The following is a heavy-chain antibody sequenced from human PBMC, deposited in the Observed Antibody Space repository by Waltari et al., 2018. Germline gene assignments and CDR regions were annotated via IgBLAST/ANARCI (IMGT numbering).Heavy chain of an antibody. Sequence: QVQLQESGPGLVKPSQTLSLTCPVPGGSISSGDYYWSWIRQPPGKGLEWIGYIYYSGSTYYNPSPKSRVTISVDTSKNQFSLKLSSVTAADTAVYYCARAPGLAAADDAFDIWGQGTMVTVSS. CDR2: IYYSGST. J-gene: IGHJ3*02. D-gene: IGHD6-13*01. CDR3: ARAPGLAAADDAFDI. CDR1: GGSISSGDYY. V-gene: IGHV4-30-4*08.